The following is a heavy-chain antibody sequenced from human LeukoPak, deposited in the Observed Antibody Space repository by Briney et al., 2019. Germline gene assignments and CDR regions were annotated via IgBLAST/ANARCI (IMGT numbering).Heavy chain of an antibody. V-gene: IGHV3-23*01. J-gene: IGHJ5*02. CDR2: ISGSGGST. CDR3: AKARGA. CDR1: GINISTDY. Sequence: PGGSLRLSCAASGINISTDYMNWVRQAPGKGLEWVSAISGSGGSTYYADSVKGRFTISRDNSKNTLYLQMNSLRAEDTAVYYCAKARGAWGQGTLVTVSS.